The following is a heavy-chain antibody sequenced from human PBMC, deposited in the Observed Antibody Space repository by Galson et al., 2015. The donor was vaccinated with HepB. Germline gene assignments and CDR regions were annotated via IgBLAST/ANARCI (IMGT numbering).Heavy chain of an antibody. Sequence: CLRLSCAASGSTFSSYAMSWVRQAPGKGLERVSGISGGGVTTYYADSVKGRFTISRENSKNTLYLQMNSLRAEDTAAYYCAKSNRVGAYSYLYGMDFSGRATTVTASS. CDR2: ISGGGVTT. J-gene: IGHJ6*02. CDR3: AKSNRVGAYSYLYGMDF. CDR1: GSTFSSYA. V-gene: IGHV3-23*01. D-gene: IGHD2/OR15-2a*01.